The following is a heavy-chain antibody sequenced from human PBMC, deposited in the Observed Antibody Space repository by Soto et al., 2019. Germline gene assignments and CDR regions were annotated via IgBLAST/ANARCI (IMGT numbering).Heavy chain of an antibody. D-gene: IGHD6-19*01. CDR3: ARVGIAVAGTYFDY. Sequence: EVQLVESGGGLVKPGGSLRLSCAASGFTFSSYSVNWVRQAPGKGLEWVSSISGGSSYIHYADSVKGRFTISRDNAKNSLYLQMNGLRVEDTAVYYCARVGIAVAGTYFDYWGQGTLVTVSS. J-gene: IGHJ4*02. V-gene: IGHV3-21*01. CDR1: GFTFSSYS. CDR2: ISGGSSYI.